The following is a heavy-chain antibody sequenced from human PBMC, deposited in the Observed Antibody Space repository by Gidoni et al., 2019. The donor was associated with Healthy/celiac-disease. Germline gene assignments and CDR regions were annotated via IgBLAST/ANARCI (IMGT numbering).Heavy chain of an antibody. D-gene: IGHD6-19*01. Sequence: QVPLPQWAAGLLQPSEPLSLTCAVYGGSFSGYYWSWIRQPPGKGLEWIGEINHSGRTNYNPALKSRVTIAVDTSKNQFSLKLSSVTAADTAVYYCARSVAGYFDYWGQGTLVTVSS. V-gene: IGHV4-34*01. CDR2: INHSGRT. CDR1: GGSFSGYY. CDR3: ARSVAGYFDY. J-gene: IGHJ4*02.